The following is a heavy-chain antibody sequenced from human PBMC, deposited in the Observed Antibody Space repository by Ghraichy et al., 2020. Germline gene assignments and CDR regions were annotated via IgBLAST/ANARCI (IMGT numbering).Heavy chain of an antibody. CDR2: IYYSGST. Sequence: SETLSLTCTVSGGSISSSSYYWGWIRQPPGKGLEWIGSIYYSGSTYYNPSLKSRVTISVDTSKNQFSLKLSSVTAADTAVYYCARQVNGYSYGTDFDYWGQGTLVTVSS. V-gene: IGHV4-39*01. J-gene: IGHJ4*02. CDR3: ARQVNGYSYGTDFDY. D-gene: IGHD5-18*01. CDR1: GGSISSSSYY.